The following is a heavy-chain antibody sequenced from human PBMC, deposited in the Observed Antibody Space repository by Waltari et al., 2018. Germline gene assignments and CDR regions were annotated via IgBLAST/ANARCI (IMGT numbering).Heavy chain of an antibody. D-gene: IGHD2-21*01. Sequence: QVQLVQSGAEVKKHGASVKVSCKASGYTFTGYYMHWVRQAPGQGLEWMGWINPNSGGTNYAQKFQGRVTMTRDTSISTAYMELSRLRSDDTAVYYCARSCGGDCYDYNWFDPWGQGTLVTVSS. CDR1: GYTFTGYY. CDR2: INPNSGGT. J-gene: IGHJ5*02. CDR3: ARSCGGDCYDYNWFDP. V-gene: IGHV1-2*02.